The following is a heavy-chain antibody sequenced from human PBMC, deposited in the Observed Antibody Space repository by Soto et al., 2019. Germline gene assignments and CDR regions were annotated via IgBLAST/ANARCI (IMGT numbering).Heavy chain of an antibody. J-gene: IGHJ6*03. V-gene: IGHV3-74*01. D-gene: IGHD2-2*01. CDR3: VRIVGELADGPAGIPAYNAYHYYDMDV. Sequence: EVQLVESGGGLVQPGGSLRLSCAASGFPFSSYWMNWVRQRPGKGLVWISRINNDGSGTTYADSVRGRFTITRDNAKNTVSLQTDSLGAEDTAVYYCVRIVGELADGPAGIPAYNAYHYYDMDVWGKGTTVTVSS. CDR1: GFPFSSYW. CDR2: INNDGSGT.